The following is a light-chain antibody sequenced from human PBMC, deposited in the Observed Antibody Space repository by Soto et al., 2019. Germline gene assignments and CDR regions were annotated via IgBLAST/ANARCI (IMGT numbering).Light chain of an antibody. J-gene: IGLJ1*01. Sequence: QSALTQPPSVSGAPGQRVTISCTGSSSNIGAGYDVHWYQQLPGTAPKLLIYVNNARPSGVPDRFSGSKSGTSASLAITGLQAEDEADYYCQSYDNSLSGPYVFGTGTKVTVL. CDR3: QSYDNSLSGPYV. CDR2: VNN. CDR1: SSNIGAGYD. V-gene: IGLV1-40*01.